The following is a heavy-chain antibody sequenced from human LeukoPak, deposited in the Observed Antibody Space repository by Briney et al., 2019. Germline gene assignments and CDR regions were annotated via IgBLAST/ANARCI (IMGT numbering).Heavy chain of an antibody. CDR3: AREPSPDCYYGMDV. J-gene: IGHJ6*04. Sequence: GGSLRLSCAASGFTVSSNYMSWVRQAPGKGLEWVSVIYSGGSTYYADSVKGRFTISRDNSKNTLYLQMNSLRAEDTAVYYCAREPSPDCYYGMDVWGKGTTVTVSS. CDR2: IYSGGST. V-gene: IGHV3-53*01. CDR1: GFTVSSNY.